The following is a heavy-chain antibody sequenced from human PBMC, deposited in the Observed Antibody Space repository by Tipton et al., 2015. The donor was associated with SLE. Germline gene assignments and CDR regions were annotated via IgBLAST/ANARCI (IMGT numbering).Heavy chain of an antibody. Sequence: TLSLTCTVSGDSITSDYWTWIRQPPGKGLEWIGESHQSGTTNYHPSFKSRVTMSVDTSMNQFSLKLSSVTAADTAVYYCARRRFQSASDYWGQGTLVSVSS. CDR2: SHQSGTT. D-gene: IGHD2-21*01. CDR1: GDSITSDY. CDR3: ARRRFQSASDY. V-gene: IGHV4-59*12. J-gene: IGHJ4*02.